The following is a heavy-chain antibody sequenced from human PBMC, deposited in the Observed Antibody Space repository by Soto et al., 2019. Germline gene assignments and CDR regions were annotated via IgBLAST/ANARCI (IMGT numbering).Heavy chain of an antibody. CDR3: ATGGYSGYDPNY. CDR1: GFTFSSYS. V-gene: IGHV3-21*01. J-gene: IGHJ4*02. CDR2: ISRSSSYI. Sequence: VQLVESGGGLVKPGGSLRLSCAASGFTFSSYSMNWVRQAPGKRLEWVSSISRSSSYIYYAASVKGRFTISRDIAKNSLYMQMNSMSAEDTAVYYCATGGYSGYDPNYWGQGTLVTVSS. D-gene: IGHD5-12*01.